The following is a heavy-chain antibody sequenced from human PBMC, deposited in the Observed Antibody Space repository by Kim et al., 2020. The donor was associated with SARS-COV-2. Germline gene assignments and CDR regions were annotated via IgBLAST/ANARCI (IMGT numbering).Heavy chain of an antibody. J-gene: IGHJ1*01. D-gene: IGHD4-17*01. CDR3: ARVARGHYGAYTQYFQH. CDR2: IYSGGST. Sequence: GGSLRLSCAASGFTVSSNYMSWVRQAPGKGLEWVSVIYSGGSTYYADSVKGRFTISRDNSKNTLYLQMNSLRAEDTAVYYCARVARGHYGAYTQYFQHWGQGTLVTVSS. CDR1: GFTVSSNY. V-gene: IGHV3-53*01.